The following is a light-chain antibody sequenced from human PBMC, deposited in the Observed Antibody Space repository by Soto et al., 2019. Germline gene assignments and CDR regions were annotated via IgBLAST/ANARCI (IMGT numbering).Light chain of an antibody. V-gene: IGLV2-8*01. CDR3: SSYGGFNNVL. Sequence: QSALTQPPSASGSPGQSVIISCTGTSSDVGGYNYVSWYQQHPGKAPKLIIYEVTKRPSGVPYRFSGPKSGNTASLTVSGLQTEDEADYYCSSYGGFNNVLFGGGTKLTVL. CDR2: EVT. J-gene: IGLJ2*01. CDR1: SSDVGGYNY.